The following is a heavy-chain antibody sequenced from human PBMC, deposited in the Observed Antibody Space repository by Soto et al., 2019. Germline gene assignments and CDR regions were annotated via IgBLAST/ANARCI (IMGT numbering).Heavy chain of an antibody. CDR1: GGSFSGYY. Sequence: QVQLQQWGAGLLKPSETLSITCAVYGGSFSGYYWSWIRQPPGKWLEWIGEINHSGSTNYNPSLKSRVTISVDTFKNQLSLKLSSVTPADTAVYYSASVLPSGGSYSFDYWGQAFLLTVSS. CDR2: INHSGST. D-gene: IGHD2-15*01. V-gene: IGHV4-34*01. J-gene: IGHJ4*02. CDR3: ASVLPSGGSYSFDY.